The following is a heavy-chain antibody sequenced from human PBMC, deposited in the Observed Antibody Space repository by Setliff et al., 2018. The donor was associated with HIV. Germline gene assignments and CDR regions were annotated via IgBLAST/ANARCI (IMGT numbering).Heavy chain of an antibody. CDR2: IYYSGRT. J-gene: IGHJ5*02. D-gene: IGHD3-10*01. CDR1: GGSISSYY. CDR3: ARGDYYYGSGSYYKMDRFDP. Sequence: PSATLSLTCTVSGGSISSYYWSWIRQPPGKGLEWIGYIYYSGRTNYNPSLKSRVTISVDTSKNQFSLKLSSVTAADTAVYYCARGDYYYGSGSYYKMDRFDPWGQGTLVTVSS. V-gene: IGHV4-59*01.